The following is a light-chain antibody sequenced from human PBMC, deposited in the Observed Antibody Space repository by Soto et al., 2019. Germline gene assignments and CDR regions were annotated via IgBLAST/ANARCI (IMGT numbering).Light chain of an antibody. Sequence: QAVVTQEPSLTVSPGGKGTLTCGSSTGAVTSGHYPYWFQQKSGQAPRALIYDTSNKHSWTPARFSGSLLGGKAALTLSGAQPEDEAEYYCLLSFSGTHVVFGGGTKLTVL. CDR1: TGAVTSGHY. V-gene: IGLV7-46*01. J-gene: IGLJ2*01. CDR2: DTS. CDR3: LLSFSGTHVV.